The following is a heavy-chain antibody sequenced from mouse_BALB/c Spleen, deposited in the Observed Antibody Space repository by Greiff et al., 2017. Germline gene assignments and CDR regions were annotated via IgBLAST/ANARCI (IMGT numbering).Heavy chain of an antibody. D-gene: IGHD1-1*01. CDR1: GFTFSDYY. V-gene: IGHV5-4*02. Sequence: EGKLMESGGGLVKPGGSLKLSCAASGFTFSDYYMYWVRQTPEKRLEWVATISDGGSYTYYPDSVKGRFTISRDNAKNNLYLQMSSLKSEDTAMYYCARGRDYYGSSYGFAYWGQGTLVTVSA. CDR2: ISDGGSYT. CDR3: ARGRDYYGSSYGFAY. J-gene: IGHJ3*01.